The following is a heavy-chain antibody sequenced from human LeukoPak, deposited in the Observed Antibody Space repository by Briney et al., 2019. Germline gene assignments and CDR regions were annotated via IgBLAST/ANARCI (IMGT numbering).Heavy chain of an antibody. J-gene: IGHJ6*02. CDR1: GGTFSSYA. D-gene: IGHD2-2*02. CDR2: IIPIFGTA. V-gene: IGHV1-69*13. CDR3: ASVVVVPAAINPYGMDV. Sequence: GASVKVSCKASGGTFSSYAISWVRQAPGQGLEWMGGIIPIFGTANYAQKFQGRVTITADESTSTACMELSSLRSEDTAVYYCASVVVVPAAINPYGMDVWGQGTTVTVSS.